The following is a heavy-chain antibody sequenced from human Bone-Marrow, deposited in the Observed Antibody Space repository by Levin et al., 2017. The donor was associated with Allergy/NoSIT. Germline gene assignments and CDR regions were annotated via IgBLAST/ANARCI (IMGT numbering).Heavy chain of an antibody. CDR3: ARPILTGHSTSFHYYHGMDV. Sequence: PGGSLRLSCAASGFSFSSYAMHWVRQAPGKGLEWVAGISYEGSNRDYVDSAEGRFTISRDNSKNTLYLQMNSLRNEDTAVYYCARPILTGHSTSFHYYHGMDVWGQGTTVTVSS. D-gene: IGHD3-9*01. V-gene: IGHV3-30*04. J-gene: IGHJ6*02. CDR1: GFSFSSYA. CDR2: ISYEGSNR.